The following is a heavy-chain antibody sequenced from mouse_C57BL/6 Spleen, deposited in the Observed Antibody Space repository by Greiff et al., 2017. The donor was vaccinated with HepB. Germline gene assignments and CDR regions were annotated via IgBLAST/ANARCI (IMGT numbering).Heavy chain of an antibody. D-gene: IGHD1-1*01. CDR1: GFTFSSYA. CDR3: AREYYGSSHDY. Sequence: EVKLVESGGGLVKPGGSLKLSCAASGFTFSSYAMSWVRQTPEKRLEWVATISDGGSYTYYPDNVKGRFTISRDNAKNNLYLQMSHLKSEDTAMYYCAREYYGSSHDYWGQGTTLTVSS. CDR2: ISDGGSYT. V-gene: IGHV5-4*01. J-gene: IGHJ2*01.